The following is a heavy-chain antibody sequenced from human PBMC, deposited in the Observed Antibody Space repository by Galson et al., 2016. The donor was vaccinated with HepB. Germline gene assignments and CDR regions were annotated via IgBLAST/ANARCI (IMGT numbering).Heavy chain of an antibody. D-gene: IGHD5-12*01. CDR2: IYYSGST. Sequence: SETLSLTCTVSGGSISSSSYYWGWIRQPPGKGLEWIGSIYYSGSTYYNPSLKSRVTISVDTSKNQFSLKLSSVTAADTAVYYCARPKYSGYYSYGMDVWSQGTTVTVSS. J-gene: IGHJ6*02. CDR3: ARPKYSGYYSYGMDV. CDR1: GGSISSSSYY. V-gene: IGHV4-39*01.